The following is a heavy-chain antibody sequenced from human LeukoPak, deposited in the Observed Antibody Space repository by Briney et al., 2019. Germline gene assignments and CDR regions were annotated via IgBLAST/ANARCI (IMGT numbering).Heavy chain of an antibody. CDR1: GFTFSSCG. D-gene: IGHD3-10*01. CDR2: ISYDGSNS. J-gene: IGHJ4*02. CDR3: AKIAPGPDYGSGSYYNEADY. Sequence: GRSLRLSCAASGFTFSSCGMHWVRQAPGKGLEWVAVISYDGSNSYYADSVKGRFTISRDNSMNTLYLQMNSLRAEDTAVYYCAKIAPGPDYGSGSYYNEADYWGQGTLVTVSS. V-gene: IGHV3-30*18.